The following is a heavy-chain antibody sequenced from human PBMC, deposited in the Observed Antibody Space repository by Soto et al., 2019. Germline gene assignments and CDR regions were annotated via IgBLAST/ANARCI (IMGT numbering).Heavy chain of an antibody. D-gene: IGHD2-2*01. CDR2: IYYSGST. J-gene: IGHJ4*02. Sequence: QLQLQESGPGLVKPSETLSLTCTVSGGSISSSSYYWGWIRQPPGKGLEWIGSIYYSGSTYYNPSLKSRVTISVDTSKNQFSLKLSSVTAADTAVYYCVRHGIEEVQLPGLDYWGQGTLVTVSS. CDR1: GGSISSSSYY. CDR3: VRHGIEEVQLPGLDY. V-gene: IGHV4-39*01.